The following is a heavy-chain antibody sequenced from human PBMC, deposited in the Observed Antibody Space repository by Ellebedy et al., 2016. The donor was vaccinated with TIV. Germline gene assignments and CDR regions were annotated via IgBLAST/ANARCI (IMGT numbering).Heavy chain of an antibody. D-gene: IGHD3-10*01. J-gene: IGHJ6*02. CDR1: GYTFTSYY. Sequence: ASVKVSXXASGYTFTSYYMHWVRQAPGQGLEWMGIINPSGGSTGYAQKFQGRVTMTRNTSISTAYMELSSLRSEDTAVYYCARVRGVDYGMDVWGQGTTVTVSS. CDR2: INPSGGST. CDR3: ARVRGVDYGMDV. V-gene: IGHV1-46*01.